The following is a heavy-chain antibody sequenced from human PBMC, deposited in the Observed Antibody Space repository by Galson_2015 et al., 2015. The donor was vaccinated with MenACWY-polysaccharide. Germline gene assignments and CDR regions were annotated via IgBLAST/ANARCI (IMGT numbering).Heavy chain of an antibody. CDR2: VKSKTDGGAT. D-gene: IGHD2-8*01. V-gene: IGHV3-15*01. CDR3: TTVASYNGVCCPDY. J-gene: IGHJ4*02. CDR1: GFIFSGAW. Sequence: LRLSCATSGFIFSGAWMSWVRQAPGKGLEWIGRVKSKTDGGATDYAAPVKGRFTISRDDSKNTLYVQMNSLKTEDTAVYYCTTVASYNGVCCPDYWGQGTLVTVSS.